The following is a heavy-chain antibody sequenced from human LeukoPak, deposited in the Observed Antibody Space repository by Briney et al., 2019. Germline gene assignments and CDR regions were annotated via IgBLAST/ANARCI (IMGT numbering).Heavy chain of an antibody. Sequence: GGSLRLSCAASGFTVSSNCMSWVRQAPGKGLEWVSVIYSGGSTYYADSVKGRFTISRDNSKNTLYLQMNSLRAEDTAVYYCARDSRSSGWFDYWGQGTLVTVSS. CDR3: ARDSRSSGWFDY. V-gene: IGHV3-53*01. CDR2: IYSGGST. J-gene: IGHJ4*02. D-gene: IGHD6-19*01. CDR1: GFTVSSNC.